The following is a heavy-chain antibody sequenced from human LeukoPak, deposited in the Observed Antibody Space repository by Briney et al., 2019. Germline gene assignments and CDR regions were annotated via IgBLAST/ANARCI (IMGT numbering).Heavy chain of an antibody. D-gene: IGHD1-26*01. J-gene: IGHJ4*02. CDR1: GFTFDDYG. CDR2: INWNGGST. Sequence: PGGSLRLSCAASGFTFDDYGMSWVRQAPGKGLEWVSGINWNGGSTGYAGSVEGRFTISRDNAKNSLYLQMNSLRAEDTALYYCARGETAESGSPFDYWGQGTLVTVSS. CDR3: ARGETAESGSPFDY. V-gene: IGHV3-20*04.